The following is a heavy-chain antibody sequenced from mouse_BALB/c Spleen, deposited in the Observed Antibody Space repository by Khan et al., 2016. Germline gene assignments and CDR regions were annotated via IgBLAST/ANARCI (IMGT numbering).Heavy chain of an antibody. Sequence: QVQLKQSGAELAKPGASVKMSCKASGYTFTNYWMHWVKQRPGQGLEWIGYINPSTGYTEYNQKFKDKATLTADKSSSTAYMQLSSLTSEDSAVYYCARGGNYPYWYFDVWGAGTTVTVSS. CDR1: GYTFTNYW. CDR2: INPSTGYT. V-gene: IGHV1-7*01. D-gene: IGHD2-1*01. J-gene: IGHJ1*01. CDR3: ARGGNYPYWYFDV.